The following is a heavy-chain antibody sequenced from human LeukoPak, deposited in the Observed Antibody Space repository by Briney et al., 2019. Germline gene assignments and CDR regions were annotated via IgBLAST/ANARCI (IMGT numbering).Heavy chain of an antibody. V-gene: IGHV3-21*01. D-gene: IGHD6-19*01. Sequence: GGSLRLSCAASGFTFSSYSMNWVRQAPGKGLEWVSSISSSSSYIYYADSVKDRFTISRDNAKNSLYLQMNSLRAEDTAVYYCARSRMGGIAVAGFDYWGQGTLVTVSS. CDR1: GFTFSSYS. CDR2: ISSSSSYI. J-gene: IGHJ4*02. CDR3: ARSRMGGIAVAGFDY.